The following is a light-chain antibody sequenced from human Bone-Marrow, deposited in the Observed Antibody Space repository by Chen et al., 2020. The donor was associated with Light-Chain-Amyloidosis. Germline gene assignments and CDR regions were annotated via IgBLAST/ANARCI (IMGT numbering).Light chain of an antibody. CDR1: NIGSTS. Sequence: SYVLTQPSSVSVAPGQTATIACGGHNIGSTSVHWYQQTPGQAPLLVVYDDSDRPSGIPGRLSGYDAGNTATLTSRRVEAGDGADYYCQVWDRSSDRPVFGGRTKLTVL. CDR3: QVWDRSSDRPV. V-gene: IGLV3-21*02. J-gene: IGLJ3*02. CDR2: DDS.